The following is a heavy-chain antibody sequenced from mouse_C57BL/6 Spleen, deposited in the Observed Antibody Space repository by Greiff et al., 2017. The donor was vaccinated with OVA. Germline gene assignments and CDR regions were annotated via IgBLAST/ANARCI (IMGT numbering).Heavy chain of an antibody. CDR1: GYTFTDYY. D-gene: IGHD1-1*01. CDR3: ARIHYGSSSDY. J-gene: IGHJ2*01. V-gene: IGHV1-26*01. Sequence: VQLKQSGPELVKPGASVKISCKASGYTFTDYYMNWVKQSHGKSLEWIGDINPNNGGTSYNQKFKGKATLTVDKSSSTAYMELRSLTSEDSAVYYCARIHYGSSSDYWGQGTTLTVSS. CDR2: INPNNGGT.